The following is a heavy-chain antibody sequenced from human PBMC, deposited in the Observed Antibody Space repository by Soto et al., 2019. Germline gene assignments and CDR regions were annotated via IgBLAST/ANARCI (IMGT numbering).Heavy chain of an antibody. CDR2: ISGSGGST. Sequence: HPGGSLRLSCAASGFTFSSYAMSWVRQAPGKGLEWVSAISGSGGSTYYADSVKGRFTISRDNSKNTLYLQMNSLRAEDTAVYYCAKGGCGWLSRANWFDPRGQGTLVTVSS. D-gene: IGHD3-22*01. V-gene: IGHV3-23*01. CDR1: GFTFSSYA. J-gene: IGHJ5*02. CDR3: AKGGCGWLSRANWFDP.